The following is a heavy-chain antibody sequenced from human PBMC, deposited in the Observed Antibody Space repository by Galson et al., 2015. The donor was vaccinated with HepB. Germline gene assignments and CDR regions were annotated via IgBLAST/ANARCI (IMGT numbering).Heavy chain of an antibody. V-gene: IGHV1-69*04. D-gene: IGHD1-1*01. Sequence: SVKVSCKASGGTFSSYAISWVRQAPGQGLEWMGRIIPILGIANYAQKFQGRVTITADKSTSTAYMELSSLRSEDTAVYYCARVSAGMYTRWFDPWGQGTLVTVSS. CDR1: GGTFSSYA. CDR3: ARVSAGMYTRWFDP. J-gene: IGHJ5*02. CDR2: IIPILGIA.